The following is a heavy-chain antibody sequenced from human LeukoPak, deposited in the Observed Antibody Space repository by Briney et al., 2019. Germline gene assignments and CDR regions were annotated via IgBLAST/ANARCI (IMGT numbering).Heavy chain of an antibody. CDR3: ATERREWVPPAFDI. CDR1: GCTLTELS. Sequence: ASVKVSCKVSGCTLTELSMHWVRQAPGKGLEWMGGFDPEDGETIYAQKFQGRVTMTEDTSTDTAYMELSSLRSEDTAVYYCATERREWVPPAFDIWGQGTMVTVSS. J-gene: IGHJ3*02. D-gene: IGHD1-26*01. CDR2: FDPEDGET. V-gene: IGHV1-24*01.